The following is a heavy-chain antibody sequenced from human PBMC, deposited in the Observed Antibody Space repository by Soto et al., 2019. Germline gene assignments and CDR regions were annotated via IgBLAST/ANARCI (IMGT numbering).Heavy chain of an antibody. CDR1: GFTFDDYA. CDR3: AKGIFNDWSSFDC. J-gene: IGHJ4*02. Sequence: GGSLRLSCAASGFTFDDYAMHWVRQAPGKGLEWVSGINWNGGTTGYADSVKGRHTISRDNAKNSLYLQLNSLRAEDTALYYCAKGIFNDWSSFDCWGQGTLVTVSS. D-gene: IGHD3-9*01. CDR2: INWNGGTT. V-gene: IGHV3-9*01.